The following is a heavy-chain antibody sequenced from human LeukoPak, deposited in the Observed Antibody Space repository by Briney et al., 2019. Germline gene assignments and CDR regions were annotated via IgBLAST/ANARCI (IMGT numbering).Heavy chain of an antibody. CDR2: IHTNGSST. J-gene: IGHJ4*02. CDR3: TRALAAAGTGGYL. V-gene: IGHV3-74*01. Sequence: GGSLRLSCAASGFTFSNYWMHWVRQAPGKGLLWVARIHTNGSSTSYADSVKGRFTISRDNAKNTLYLQMNSLRAEDTAVYYCTRALAAAGTGGYLWGQGTLVTVSS. D-gene: IGHD6-13*01. CDR1: GFTFSNYW.